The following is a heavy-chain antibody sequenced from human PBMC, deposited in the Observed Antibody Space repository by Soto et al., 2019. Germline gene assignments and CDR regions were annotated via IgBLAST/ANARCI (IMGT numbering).Heavy chain of an antibody. CDR1: GFSLSARPVG. CDR3: AHRADINGIWNGGYCDA. V-gene: IGHV2-5*02. Sequence: QITLKESGPTRVKPTQTLTLTCTFSGFSLSARPVGVGWIRQPPGKALERLALIYWDDDKRYSPSLNSRLTITKTPSKILVVSTLTNMDPVDTAIYYCAHRADINGIWNGGYCDAWGQGALVTVSS. J-gene: IGHJ5*02. D-gene: IGHD1-1*01. CDR2: IYWDDDK.